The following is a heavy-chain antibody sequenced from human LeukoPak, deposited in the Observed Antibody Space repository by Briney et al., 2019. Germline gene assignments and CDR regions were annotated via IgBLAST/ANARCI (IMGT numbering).Heavy chain of an antibody. J-gene: IGHJ4*02. D-gene: IGHD2-21*02. CDR1: KFTFSSYG. Sequence: GGSLRLSCAASKFTFSSYGMHWVRQAPGKGLEWVAIIWYDGSNKYYADFVKGRFTISRDNSKKTLYLQMNSLRAEDTAVYYCARATKEGDYYFDYWGQGTLVTVSS. CDR3: ARATKEGDYYFDY. V-gene: IGHV3-33*01. CDR2: IWYDGSNK.